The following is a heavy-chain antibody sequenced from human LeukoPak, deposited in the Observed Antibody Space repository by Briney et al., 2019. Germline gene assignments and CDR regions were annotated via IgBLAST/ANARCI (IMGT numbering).Heavy chain of an antibody. J-gene: IGHJ6*04. V-gene: IGHV3-23*01. CDR3: AKDLKGGYSGYENYYYYGMDV. Sequence: PGGSLRLSCAASGFTFSSYAMSWVRQAPGKGLEWVSAISGSGGSTYYADSVKGRFTISRDNSKNTLYLQMNSLRAEDTAVYYCAKDLKGGYSGYENYYYYGMDVWGKGTTVTVSS. CDR1: GFTFSSYA. CDR2: ISGSGGST. D-gene: IGHD5-12*01.